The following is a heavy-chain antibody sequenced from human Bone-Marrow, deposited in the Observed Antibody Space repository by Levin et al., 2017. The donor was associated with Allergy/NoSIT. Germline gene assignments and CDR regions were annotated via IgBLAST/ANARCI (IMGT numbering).Heavy chain of an antibody. J-gene: IGHJ4*02. CDR1: GYSISSGYY. CDR3: ARAGKWDYRDNRFDY. CDR2: IYHSGST. Sequence: PGGSLRLSCTVSGYSISSGYYWGWIRQPPGKGLEWIGSIYHSGSTYYNPSLKSRVTISVDTSKNQFSLKLSSVTAADTAVYYCARAGKWDYRDNRFDYWGQGTLVTVSS. D-gene: IGHD4-11*01. V-gene: IGHV4-38-2*02.